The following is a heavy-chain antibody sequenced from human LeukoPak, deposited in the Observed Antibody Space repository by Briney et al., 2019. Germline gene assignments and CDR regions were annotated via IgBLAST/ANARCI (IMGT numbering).Heavy chain of an antibody. CDR2: IIPIFGTA. CDR3: ARAVPSGSYSDY. CDR1: GGTFSSYA. D-gene: IGHD1-26*01. V-gene: IGHV1-69*13. J-gene: IGHJ4*02. Sequence: SVKVSCKASGGTFSSYAISWVRQAPGQGLEWMGGIIPIFGTADYAQKFQGRVTITADESTSTAYMELSSLRSEDTAVYYCARAVPSGSYSDYWGQGTLVTVSS.